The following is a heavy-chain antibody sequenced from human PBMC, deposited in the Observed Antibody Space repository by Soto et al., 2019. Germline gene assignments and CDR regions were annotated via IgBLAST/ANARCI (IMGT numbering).Heavy chain of an antibody. V-gene: IGHV3-7*01. Sequence: EVQLVESGGGLVQPGGSLRLSCAASGFSFSGYWMSWVRQAPGKGLEWVAKMKPEGLQKSYVDSVKGRFTISRDNAKNSLYLQMNNLRAEDTAVYYCARDALLDRGVTNYFDYWGQGTLVTVSS. D-gene: IGHD3-10*01. J-gene: IGHJ4*02. CDR3: ARDALLDRGVTNYFDY. CDR2: MKPEGLQK. CDR1: GFSFSGYW.